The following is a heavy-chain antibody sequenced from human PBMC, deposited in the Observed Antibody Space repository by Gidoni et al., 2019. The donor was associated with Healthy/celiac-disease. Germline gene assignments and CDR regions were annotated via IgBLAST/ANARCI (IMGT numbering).Heavy chain of an antibody. Sequence: QVQLQESGAGLVKPSGTLSLTCAVSGYSISSGYYWGWIRQPPGKGLEWIGSIDHRGSAYYNPSLKSRVTISVNTSKNQFSLKLGAVTAADTAVYYCAKGWGSGWSNYWGQGTLVTVSS. J-gene: IGHJ4*02. CDR1: GYSISSGYY. CDR3: AKGWGSGWSNY. V-gene: IGHV4-38-2*01. D-gene: IGHD6-19*01. CDR2: IDHRGSA.